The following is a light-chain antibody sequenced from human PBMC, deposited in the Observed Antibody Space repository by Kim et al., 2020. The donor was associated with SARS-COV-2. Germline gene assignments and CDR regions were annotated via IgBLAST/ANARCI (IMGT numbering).Light chain of an antibody. V-gene: IGLV1-47*01. CDR1: SSNIGSNS. Sequence: GQRVTISCSGGSSNIGSNSVYWYQQLPGTAPKLLIYRTYQRPSGVPDRFSGSKSGTSASLAISGLRSEDEADYYCAAWDDSLSGVVFGGGTQLTVL. J-gene: IGLJ2*01. CDR3: AAWDDSLSGVV. CDR2: RTY.